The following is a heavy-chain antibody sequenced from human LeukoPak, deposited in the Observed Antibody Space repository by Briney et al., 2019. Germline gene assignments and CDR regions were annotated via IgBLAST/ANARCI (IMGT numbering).Heavy chain of an antibody. D-gene: IGHD2-2*01. Sequence: PSETLSLTCAVYGGSFSGYYWSWIRQPPGKGLEWIGEINHSGSTNYNPSLKSRVTISVDTSKNQFSLKLSSVTAADTAVYYCARERCSSTSCYEGYYMDVWGKGTTVTVSS. CDR1: GGSFSGYY. V-gene: IGHV4-34*01. CDR3: ARERCSSTSCYEGYYMDV. CDR2: INHSGST. J-gene: IGHJ6*03.